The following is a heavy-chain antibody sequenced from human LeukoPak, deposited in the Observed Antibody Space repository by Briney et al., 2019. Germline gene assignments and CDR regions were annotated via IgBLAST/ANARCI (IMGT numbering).Heavy chain of an antibody. CDR1: GFRFSSYG. CDR3: GKGPGYSVYDNLPHH. D-gene: IGHD5/OR15-5a*01. J-gene: IGHJ5*02. V-gene: IGHV3-30*18. Sequence: GGSLRLSCAASGFRFSSYGMHWVRQAPGKGLEWVAVISDDGSKIYYGDSVKGRFTISRDNSKNTLNLQMDSLRADDTAVYYCGKGPGYSVYDNLPHHWGQGTLVTVSS. CDR2: ISDDGSKI.